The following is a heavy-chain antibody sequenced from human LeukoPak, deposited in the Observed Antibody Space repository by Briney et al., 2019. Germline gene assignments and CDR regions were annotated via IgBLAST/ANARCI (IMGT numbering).Heavy chain of an antibody. J-gene: IGHJ4*02. CDR3: ARAYGGNSGRYFDY. CDR1: GYTFTGYY. CDR2: INPNSGGT. Sequence: GASVKVSCKASGYTFTGYYMHWVRQAPGQGLEWMGWINPNSGGTHYAQKFQGRVTMTRDTSIRTAYMALSRPRSDDTAVYYCARAYGGNSGRYFDYWGQGTLVTVSS. D-gene: IGHD4-23*01. V-gene: IGHV1-2*02.